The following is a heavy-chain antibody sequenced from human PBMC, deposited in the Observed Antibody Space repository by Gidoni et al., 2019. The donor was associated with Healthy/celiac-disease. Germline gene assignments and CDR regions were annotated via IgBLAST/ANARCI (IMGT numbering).Heavy chain of an antibody. J-gene: IGHJ4*02. CDR1: GYTLTELS. V-gene: IGHV1-24*01. D-gene: IGHD1-26*01. CDR3: ATGGLRKWELIPFDY. Sequence: QVQLVQSGAEEKKPGASVKVSCKVSGYTLTELSMHWVRQAPGKGLGWMGGFDPEDVETIYAQKFQGRVTMTEDTSTDTAYMELSSLRSEDPAVYYCATGGLRKWELIPFDYWGQGTLVTVSS. CDR2: FDPEDVET.